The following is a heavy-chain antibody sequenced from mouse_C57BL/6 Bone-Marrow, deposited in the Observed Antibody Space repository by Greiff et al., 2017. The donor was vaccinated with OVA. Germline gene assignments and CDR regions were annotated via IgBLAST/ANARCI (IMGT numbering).Heavy chain of an antibody. CDR1: GYTFTDYY. V-gene: IGHV1-26*01. D-gene: IGHD1-1*01. CDR3: ARGEFYYPDY. CDR2: INPNNGGT. Sequence: EVQLQQSGPELVKPGASVKISCKASGYTFTDYYMNWVKQSHGKSLEWIGDINPNNGGTSYNQKFKGKATLTVDKSSSTAYMVLRSLTSEDSAVYYCARGEFYYPDYWGQGTTLTVSS. J-gene: IGHJ2*01.